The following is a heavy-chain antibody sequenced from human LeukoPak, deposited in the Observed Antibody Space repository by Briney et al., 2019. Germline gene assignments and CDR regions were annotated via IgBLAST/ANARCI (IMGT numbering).Heavy chain of an antibody. Sequence: GGSLRLSCAASGFTVSSNYMSWVRQAPGKGLEWVSVIYSGGSTYYADSVKGRFTISRDNSKNTLYLQMNSLRAEDTAVYYCARHMASGWRVDVFDIWGQGTMVTVSS. CDR3: ARHMASGWRVDVFDI. J-gene: IGHJ3*02. CDR2: IYSGGST. CDR1: GFTVSSNY. D-gene: IGHD6-19*01. V-gene: IGHV3-53*01.